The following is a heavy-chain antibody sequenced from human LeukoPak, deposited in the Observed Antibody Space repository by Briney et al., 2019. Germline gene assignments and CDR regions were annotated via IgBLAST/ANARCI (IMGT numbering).Heavy chain of an antibody. CDR2: ISAYNGNT. V-gene: IGHV1-18*01. Sequence: ASVKVSCKASGYTFTSYGISWVRQAPGQGLEWMGWISAYNGNTNYVQKLQGRVTMTTDTSTSTAYMELRSLRSDDTAVYYCARDQGSYYDFWSAQGAFDPWGQGTLVTVSS. J-gene: IGHJ5*02. CDR1: GYTFTSYG. CDR3: ARDQGSYYDFWSAQGAFDP. D-gene: IGHD3-3*01.